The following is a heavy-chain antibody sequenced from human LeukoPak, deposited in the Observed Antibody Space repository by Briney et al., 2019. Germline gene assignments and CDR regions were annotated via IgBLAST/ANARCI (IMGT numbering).Heavy chain of an antibody. D-gene: IGHD2-15*01. Sequence: GGSLRLSCAASGFTFSSYAMSWVRQAPGEGLEWVSAIGGSGDKTYHAASVKGRFTISGDNSDNRVSLQMDSLRAEDTAVYFCAKDTTAWWYHRAYMNVWGKGTTVTVSS. CDR1: GFTFSSYA. V-gene: IGHV3-23*01. J-gene: IGHJ6*03. CDR3: AKDTTAWWYHRAYMNV. CDR2: IGGSGDKT.